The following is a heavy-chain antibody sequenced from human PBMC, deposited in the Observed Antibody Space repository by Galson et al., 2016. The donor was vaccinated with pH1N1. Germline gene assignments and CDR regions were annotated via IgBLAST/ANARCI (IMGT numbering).Heavy chain of an antibody. D-gene: IGHD7-27*01. V-gene: IGHV3-74*01. J-gene: IGHJ4*02. Sequence: SLRLSCAASGFTFSRYWMHWVRQAPGKGLVWVSSINRDGGSAIYADSVKGRLTISRDNAKNTLYLQMNSLRAEDTAVYYCATGEGYYFDYWGQGTLVTVSS. CDR1: GFTFSRYW. CDR2: INRDGGSA. CDR3: ATGEGYYFDY.